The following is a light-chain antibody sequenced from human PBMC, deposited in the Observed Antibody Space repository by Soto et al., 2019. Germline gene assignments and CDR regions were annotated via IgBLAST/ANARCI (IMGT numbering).Light chain of an antibody. CDR2: GTS. CDR3: HQYGNSPWT. CDR1: QSFSSNS. V-gene: IGKV3-20*01. J-gene: IGKJ1*01. Sequence: EVVLTQSPVTLSLSPGERATLSCRASQSFSSNSVAWYQQKPGQPPRLFIHGTSSRATGIPERFGGSGSGTYFPLTISALEAEYVAVYYCHQYGNSPWTFGQGTNVEI.